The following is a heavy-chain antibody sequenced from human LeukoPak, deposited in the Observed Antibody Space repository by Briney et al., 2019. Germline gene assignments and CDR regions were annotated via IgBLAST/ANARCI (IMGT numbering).Heavy chain of an antibody. CDR1: GGSISSSSYY. CDR3: ARDDAGSRDGYNAPNDY. V-gene: IGHV3-23*01. J-gene: IGHJ4*02. Sequence: PSETLSLTCTVSGGSISSSSYYWGWIRQPPGKGLEWVSAISGSGGSTYYADSVKGRFTISRDNSKNTLYLQMNSLRAEDTAVYYCARDDAGSRDGYNAPNDYWGQGTLVTVSS. D-gene: IGHD5-24*01. CDR2: ISGSGGST.